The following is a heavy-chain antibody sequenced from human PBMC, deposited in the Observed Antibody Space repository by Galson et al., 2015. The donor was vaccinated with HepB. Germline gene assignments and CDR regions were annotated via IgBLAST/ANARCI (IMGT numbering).Heavy chain of an antibody. CDR2: ISYSGST. CDR3: ARARYSKFEKYYYMDV. CDR1: GGSISSFY. V-gene: IGHV4-59*01. Sequence: LSLTCSVSGGSISSFYWNWIRQPPGKGLEWIGYISYSGSTNYNGSLKSRVTISVDTSKNQFSLNLSAVTAADTAVYYCARARYSKFEKYYYMDVWGEGTTVTVSS. D-gene: IGHD4-11*01. J-gene: IGHJ6*03.